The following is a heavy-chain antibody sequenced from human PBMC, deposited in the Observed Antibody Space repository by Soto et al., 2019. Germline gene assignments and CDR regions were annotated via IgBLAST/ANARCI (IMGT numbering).Heavy chain of an antibody. J-gene: IGHJ4*02. D-gene: IGHD6-19*01. CDR3: ARGSAGPRLAY. Sequence: QVQLQQWGAGLLKPSETLSLTCAVYGGSFSGHFWTWIRQSPGKGLEWIGEITHSGSISYHPSLESRVSFSVDTSKNQFALKLTSVTAADTAVYYWARGSAGPRLAYWGQGVLVTVSS. CDR1: GGSFSGHF. CDR2: ITHSGSI. V-gene: IGHV4-34*02.